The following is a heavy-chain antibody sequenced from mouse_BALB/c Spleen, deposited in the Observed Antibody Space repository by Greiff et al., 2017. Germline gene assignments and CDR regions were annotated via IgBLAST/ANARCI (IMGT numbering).Heavy chain of an antibody. CDR1: GYAFTNYL. V-gene: IGHV1-54*01. CDR2: INPGSGGT. J-gene: IGHJ2*01. CDR3: ARSGTTARGTLGY. Sequence: VQLQQSGAELVRPGTSVKVSCKASGYAFTNYLIEWVKQRPGQGLEWIGVINPGSGGTNYNEKFKGKATLTADKSSSTAYMQLSSLTSDDSAVYFCARSGTTARGTLGYGGQGTTLTVSS. D-gene: IGHD1-2*01.